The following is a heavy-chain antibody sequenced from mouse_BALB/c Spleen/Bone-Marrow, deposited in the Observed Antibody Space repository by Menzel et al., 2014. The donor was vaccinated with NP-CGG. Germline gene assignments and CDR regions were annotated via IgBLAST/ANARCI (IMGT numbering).Heavy chain of an antibody. D-gene: IGHD2-2*01. CDR3: TRDGYDVGGAMDY. CDR2: ISNGGVST. CDR1: RFTFSSYT. J-gene: IGHJ4*01. Sequence: EAQGVESGGGLVQPGGSLKLSCAASRFTFSSYTMSWVRQTPEKRLEWVTYISNGGVSTYYADAVKGRFTISRDNAKNTLYLQMSSLKSEDTAMYYCTRDGYDVGGAMDYWGQGTSVTVSS. V-gene: IGHV5-12-2*01.